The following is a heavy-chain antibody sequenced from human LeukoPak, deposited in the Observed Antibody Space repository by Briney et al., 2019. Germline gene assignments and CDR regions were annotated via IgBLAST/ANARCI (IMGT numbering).Heavy chain of an antibody. V-gene: IGHV3-66*01. CDR2: IYSGGST. Sequence: GGSLRLSCAASGFTFSSYAMSWVRQAPGKGLEWVSIIYSGGSTYYADSVKDRFTISRDNSKNTLYLQMNSLRAEDTAMYYCARSYFDSSGEFDYWGQGTLVTVSS. J-gene: IGHJ4*02. D-gene: IGHD3-22*01. CDR3: ARSYFDSSGEFDY. CDR1: GFTFSSYA.